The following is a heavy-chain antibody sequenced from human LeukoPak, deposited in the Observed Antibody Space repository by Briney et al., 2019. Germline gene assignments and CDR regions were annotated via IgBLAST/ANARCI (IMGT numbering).Heavy chain of an antibody. CDR2: IRFDGTIK. Sequence: LAGGSLRLSCVASGFTFSNYGIRWVRQAPGKGLEWVAFIRFDGTIKDYADSVKGHFTISRDNSKNTLNLLMNSLRAEDTAVYYCARGPYGSGSYPFDYWGQGTLVTVSS. D-gene: IGHD3-10*01. V-gene: IGHV3-30*02. J-gene: IGHJ4*02. CDR1: GFTFSNYG. CDR3: ARGPYGSGSYPFDY.